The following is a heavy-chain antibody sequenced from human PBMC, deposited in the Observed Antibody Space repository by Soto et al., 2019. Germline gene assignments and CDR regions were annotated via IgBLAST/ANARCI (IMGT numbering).Heavy chain of an antibody. CDR1: GFTFSSYA. CDR2: ISGGGGRT. CDR3: AKRGSGAVAFDD. Sequence: EVQLLESGGGLVQPGGSLRLSCAASGFTFSSYAMSWVRQAPGKGLEWVSTISGGGGRTYYADSVKGRFSISRDNSKNTLYLQMNSLRAEDTALYYCAKRGSGAVAFDDWGQGTLVTVSS. V-gene: IGHV3-23*01. D-gene: IGHD6-19*01. J-gene: IGHJ4*02.